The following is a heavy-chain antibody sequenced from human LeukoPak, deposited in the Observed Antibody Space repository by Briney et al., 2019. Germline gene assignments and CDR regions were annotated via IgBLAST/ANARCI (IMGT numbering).Heavy chain of an antibody. CDR1: GGSNSSYY. V-gene: IGHV4-59*01. CDR2: IYYSGST. J-gene: IGHJ4*02. Sequence: PSDTLSLTCTLSGGSNSSYYWSWIRQPPAKGLDWIGYIYYSGSTNYTPSLKSRVTISVDTSKNQFSLKLSSVTAADTAVYYCARDKSAHFDYWGQGTLVTVCS. CDR3: ARDKSAHFDY.